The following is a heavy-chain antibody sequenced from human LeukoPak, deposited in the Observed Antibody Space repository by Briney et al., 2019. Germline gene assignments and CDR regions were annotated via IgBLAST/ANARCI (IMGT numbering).Heavy chain of an antibody. D-gene: IGHD2-8*01. CDR3: SRENGAFCPFGY. J-gene: IGHJ4*02. CDR1: GGSITTTNW. Sequence: PSETLSLTCGVSGGSITTTNWWSWVRQPPGQGLEWIGEISLSGLTNYNPSLKGRVTVSLDKSKNLLFLKMTSVTAADTAVYYCSRENGAFCPFGYWGQGTLVTVSA. CDR2: ISLSGLT. V-gene: IGHV4-4*02.